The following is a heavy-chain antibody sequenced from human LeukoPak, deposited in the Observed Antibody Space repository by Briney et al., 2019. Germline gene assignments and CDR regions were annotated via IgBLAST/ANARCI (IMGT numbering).Heavy chain of an antibody. CDR2: IYYSGST. V-gene: IGHV4-61*05. CDR3: ARRLSSSSPPYYHYGMDV. Sequence: SETLSLTCTVSGGSISSSSYYWGWIRQPPGKGLEWIGYIYYSGSTNYNPSLKSRVTISVDTSKNQFSLKLSSVTAADTAVYYCARRLSSSSPPYYHYGMDVWGQGTTVTVSS. D-gene: IGHD6-13*01. J-gene: IGHJ6*02. CDR1: GGSISSSSYY.